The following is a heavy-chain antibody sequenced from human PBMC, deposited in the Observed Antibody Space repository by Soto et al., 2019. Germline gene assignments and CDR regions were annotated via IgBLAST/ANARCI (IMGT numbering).Heavy chain of an antibody. CDR3: ARDQYYYDTSGYSYYYYYGMDL. J-gene: IGHJ6*02. CDR1: GGSINTGDYY. Sequence: QVQLQESGPGLVKPSQTLSLTCTVSGGSINTGDYYWSWIRQTPGKGLEWIGYIYYNGSTYYNPSLKSRVIISVDTPTNQFSLKLTSVTAADTAVYYCARDQYYYDTSGYSYYYYYGMDLWGQGTTVTVSS. CDR2: IYYNGST. D-gene: IGHD3-22*01. V-gene: IGHV4-30-4*01.